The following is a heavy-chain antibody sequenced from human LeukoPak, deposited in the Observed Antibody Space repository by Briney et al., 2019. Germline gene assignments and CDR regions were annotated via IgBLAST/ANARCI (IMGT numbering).Heavy chain of an antibody. Sequence: QAGGPLRLSCAASGFTFSSYWMSWVRQAPGKGLEWVANIKQDGSEKYYVDSVKGRFTISRDNAKNSLYLQMNSLRAEDTAVYYCARDQRYCSSSSCPWEPFDYWGQGTLVTVSS. CDR3: ARDQRYCSSSSCPWEPFDY. CDR1: GFTFSSYW. D-gene: IGHD2-2*01. J-gene: IGHJ4*02. V-gene: IGHV3-7*05. CDR2: IKQDGSEK.